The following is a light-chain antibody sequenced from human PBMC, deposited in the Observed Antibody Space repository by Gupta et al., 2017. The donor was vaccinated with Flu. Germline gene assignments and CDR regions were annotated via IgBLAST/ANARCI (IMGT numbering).Light chain of an antibody. CDR3: SSYANTNTWV. CDR1: TSDVGSYNL. V-gene: IGLV2-23*02. CDR2: EVT. J-gene: IGLJ3*02. Sequence: QSALTPTASVSASPGQSITISCTGTTSDVGSYNLGAWYQQHPGKAPNSMNYEVTKRPAGVDNCFAGSKSGTTAFLTISVLKGEDEAYYYCSSYANTNTWVFGGGTKLTVL.